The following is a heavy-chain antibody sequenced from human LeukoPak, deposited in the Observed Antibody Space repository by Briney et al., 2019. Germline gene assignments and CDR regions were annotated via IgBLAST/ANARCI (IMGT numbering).Heavy chain of an antibody. CDR2: INHSGST. CDR3: ARHGGLKDGYKASYYFDY. D-gene: IGHD5-24*01. CDR1: GGSFSGYY. Sequence: SETLSLTCAVYGGSFSGYYWRWIRQPPGKGLEWIGEINHSGSTNYNPSLKSRVTISVDTSKNQFSLKLSSVTAADTAVYYCARHGGLKDGYKASYYFDYWGQGTLVTVSS. J-gene: IGHJ4*02. V-gene: IGHV4-34*01.